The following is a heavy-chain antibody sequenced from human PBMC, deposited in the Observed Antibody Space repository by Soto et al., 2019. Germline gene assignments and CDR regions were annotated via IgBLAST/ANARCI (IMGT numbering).Heavy chain of an antibody. Sequence: ETLSLTCTVSGGSVSSGSYYWSWIRQPPGKGLEWIGYIYYSGSTNYNPSLKSRVTISVDTSKNQFSLKLSSVTAADTAVYYCARRGVPAATRYGYYYYGMDVWGQGTTVTVSS. J-gene: IGHJ6*02. CDR2: IYYSGST. V-gene: IGHV4-61*01. D-gene: IGHD2-2*01. CDR3: ARRGVPAATRYGYYYYGMDV. CDR1: GGSVSSGSYY.